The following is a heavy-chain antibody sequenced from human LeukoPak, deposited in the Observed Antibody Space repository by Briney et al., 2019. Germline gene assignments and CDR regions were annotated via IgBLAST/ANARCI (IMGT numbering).Heavy chain of an antibody. J-gene: IGHJ4*02. Sequence: SETLSLTCAVYGGSFSGYYWSWIRQPPGKGLEWIGEINHSGSTNYNPSLKSRVTISVDTSKNQFSLKLSSVTAADTAVYYCARRIPAAGSDLWGQGTLVTVSS. CDR1: GGSFSGYY. CDR3: ARRIPAAGSDL. V-gene: IGHV4-34*01. CDR2: INHSGST. D-gene: IGHD6-13*01.